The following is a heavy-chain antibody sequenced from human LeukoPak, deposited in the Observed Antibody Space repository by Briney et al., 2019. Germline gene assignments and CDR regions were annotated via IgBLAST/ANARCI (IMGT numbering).Heavy chain of an antibody. J-gene: IGHJ5*02. CDR3: ARDTGFHNYGSA. V-gene: IGHV3-7*01. CDR1: GFTFSNFW. CDR2: IALDGSAK. Sequence: PGGSLRLSCAASGFTFSNFWMSWVRQAPGKGLEWVANIALDGSAKFYQDSVKGRLTISRDNAKNSSYLQMNSLRAEDTAIYYCARDTGFHNYGSAWGQGTLVTVSS. D-gene: IGHD3-10*01.